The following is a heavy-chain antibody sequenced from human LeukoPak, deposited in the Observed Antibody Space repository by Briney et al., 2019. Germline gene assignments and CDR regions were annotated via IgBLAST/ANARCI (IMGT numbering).Heavy chain of an antibody. J-gene: IGHJ4*02. CDR1: GYTFTSYD. CDR2: INPSGGST. V-gene: IGHV1-46*01. Sequence: ASVKVSCKASGYTFTSYDINWVRQATGQGLEWMGIINPSGGSTSYAQKFQGRVTMTRDTSTSTVYMELSSLRSEDTAVYYCARDGSGSYKFDYWGQGTLVTVSS. CDR3: ARDGSGSYKFDY. D-gene: IGHD3-10*01.